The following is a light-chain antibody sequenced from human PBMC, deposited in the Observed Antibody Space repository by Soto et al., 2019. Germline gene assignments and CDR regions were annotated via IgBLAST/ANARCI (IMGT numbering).Light chain of an antibody. CDR3: QKYNSFWT. J-gene: IGKJ1*01. Sequence: DIQMTQSPSTLTASVVDRVTISCRASQTISNWLAWYQQKPGKAPKLLIYDASSLESGVPSRLSGSGAGTEFTLTISSLQPEDFATYYCQKYNSFWTFGQGTKVDIK. V-gene: IGKV1-5*01. CDR1: QTISNW. CDR2: DAS.